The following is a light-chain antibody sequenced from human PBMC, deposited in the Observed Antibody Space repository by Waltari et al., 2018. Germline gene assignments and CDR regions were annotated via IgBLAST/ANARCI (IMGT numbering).Light chain of an antibody. V-gene: IGKV3-15*01. Sequence: EIVMTQSPATLSVSPGERATLSCRASQSVRTNLAWYQQKAGQAPRLLMYGSSTRATGIPASFSGSGSGTEFTLTISSLQSEDSAVYYCQHYNQWPLTFGPGTKVDIK. CDR2: GSS. CDR1: QSVRTN. CDR3: QHYNQWPLT. J-gene: IGKJ3*01.